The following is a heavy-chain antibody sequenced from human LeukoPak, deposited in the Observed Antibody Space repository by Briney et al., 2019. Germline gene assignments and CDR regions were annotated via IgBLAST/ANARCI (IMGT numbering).Heavy chain of an antibody. D-gene: IGHD6-13*01. CDR1: GYTFTSYG. CDR2: ISAYNGNT. V-gene: IGHV1-18*01. Sequence: ASVKVSCKASGYTFTSYGISWVRQAPGQGLEWMGWISAYNGNTNYAQKPQGRVTMTTDTSTSTAYMELRSLRSDDTAVYYCARDNIGSSSWYDYYYGMDVWGQGTTVTVSS. J-gene: IGHJ6*02. CDR3: ARDNIGSSSWYDYYYGMDV.